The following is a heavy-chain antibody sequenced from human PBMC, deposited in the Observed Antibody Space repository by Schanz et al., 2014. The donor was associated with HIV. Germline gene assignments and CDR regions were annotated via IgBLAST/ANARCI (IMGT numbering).Heavy chain of an antibody. Sequence: QVQLVQSGAEVKTPGSSVRVSCKASGETFSNYVISWVRQAPGQGLEWMGWINPNSGATQYAQKFQDRVTITREKSISTVYMGLTSLTPDDTAVYFCARGASVAARGWFDPWGQGTPVTVS. CDR2: INPNSGAT. V-gene: IGHV1-2*02. CDR1: GETFSNYV. J-gene: IGHJ5*02. CDR3: ARGASVAARGWFDP. D-gene: IGHD3-10*01.